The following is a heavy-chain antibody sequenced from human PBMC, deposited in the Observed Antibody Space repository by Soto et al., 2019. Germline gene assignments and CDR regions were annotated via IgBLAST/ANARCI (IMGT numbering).Heavy chain of an antibody. J-gene: IGHJ6*02. CDR3: AKEDSSSWHYYYGMDV. CDR2: ISYDGSNK. V-gene: IGHV3-30*18. CDR1: GFTFSSYG. D-gene: IGHD6-13*01. Sequence: QVQLVESGGGVVQPGRSLRLSCAASGFTFSSYGMNWVRQAPGKGLEWVAVISYDGSNKYYADSVKGRFTISRDSSKSMLYLQMNSLRAEDTDVDYCAKEDSSSWHYYYGMDVWGQGTTVTGSS.